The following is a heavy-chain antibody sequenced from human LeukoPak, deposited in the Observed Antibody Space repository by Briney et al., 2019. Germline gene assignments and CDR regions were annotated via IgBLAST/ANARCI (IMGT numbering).Heavy chain of an antibody. D-gene: IGHD4-17*01. J-gene: IGHJ4*02. CDR2: IYYSGST. V-gene: IGHV4-59*01. CDR3: ARGGTQRDTVLSEFDY. CDR1: GGSISSYY. Sequence: SETLSLTCTDSGGSISSYYWSWIRQPPGKGLGWIGYIYYSGSTNYNPSLKSRVTISVDTSKNQFSLKLSSVTAADTAVYYCARGGTQRDTVLSEFDYWGQGTLVTVSS.